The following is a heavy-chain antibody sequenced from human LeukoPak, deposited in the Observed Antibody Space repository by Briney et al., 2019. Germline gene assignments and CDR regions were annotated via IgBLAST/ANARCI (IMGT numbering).Heavy chain of an antibody. CDR2: IIPIFGTA. V-gene: IGHV1-69*01. CDR1: GGTLSSYA. D-gene: IGHD3-3*01. Sequence: SVKVSCKASGGTLSSYAISWVRQAPGQGLEWMGGIIPIFGTANYAQKFQGRVTITADESTSTAYMELSSLRSEDTAVYYCARDGALGVGFWSGYNWFDPWGQGTLVTVSS. J-gene: IGHJ5*02. CDR3: ARDGALGVGFWSGYNWFDP.